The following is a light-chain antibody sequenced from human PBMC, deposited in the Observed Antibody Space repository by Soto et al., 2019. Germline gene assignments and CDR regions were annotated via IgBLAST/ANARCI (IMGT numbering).Light chain of an antibody. V-gene: IGKV1-33*01. CDR3: HQYFNPRT. CDR1: QHISDY. CDR2: DGT. J-gene: IGKJ4*01. Sequence: DTRLTQSPSSLSASVGDRVTITCQASQHISDYLNWYQQEPGKAPKLLIYDGTKLETGVPSRFSGSGSGTEFTFTISSLQPEDTATYYCHQYFNPRTFGGGTKVDIK.